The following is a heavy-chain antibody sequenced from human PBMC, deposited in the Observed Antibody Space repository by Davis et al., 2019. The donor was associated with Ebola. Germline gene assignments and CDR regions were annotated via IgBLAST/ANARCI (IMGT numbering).Heavy chain of an antibody. CDR3: AKVWWNDDGGYFDY. J-gene: IGHJ4*02. D-gene: IGHD1-1*01. CDR2: IRYDGSNK. V-gene: IGHV3-30*02. Sequence: GESLKISCAASGFTFSSYGMHWVRQAPGKGLEWVAFIRYDGSNKYYADSVKGRFTISRDNSKNTLYLQMNSLRAEDTAVYYCAKVWWNDDGGYFDYWGQGTLVTVSS. CDR1: GFTFSSYG.